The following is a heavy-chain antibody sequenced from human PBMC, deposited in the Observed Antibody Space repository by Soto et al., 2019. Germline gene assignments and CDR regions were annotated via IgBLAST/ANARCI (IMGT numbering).Heavy chain of an antibody. CDR3: AAPLNRELAAPLHTTDGFDY. J-gene: IGHJ4*02. D-gene: IGHD3-10*01. CDR1: GGSISSSSYY. CDR2: IYYSGST. V-gene: IGHV4-39*01. Sequence: PSETLSLTCTVSGGSISSSSYYWGRIRQPPGKGLEWIGSIYYSGSTYYNPSLKSRVTISVDTSKNQFSLKLSSVTAADTAVYYCAAPLNRELAAPLHTTDGFDYWGQGTLVTVSS.